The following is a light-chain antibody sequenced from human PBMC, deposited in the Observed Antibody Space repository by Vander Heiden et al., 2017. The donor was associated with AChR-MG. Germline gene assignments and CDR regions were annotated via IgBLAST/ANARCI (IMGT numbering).Light chain of an antibody. CDR2: EVS. CDR3: NSYTSSSKVL. J-gene: IGLJ2*01. V-gene: IGLV2-14*01. Sequence: QSALTQPASVSGSLGQSITISCTGTTSDVGGYNYVSWYQQNPGKAPKLMIYEVSNRPSGVSDRFSGSKSGNTASLTISELQAEDEADYYCNSYTSSSKVLFGGGTKLTVL. CDR1: TSDVGGYNY.